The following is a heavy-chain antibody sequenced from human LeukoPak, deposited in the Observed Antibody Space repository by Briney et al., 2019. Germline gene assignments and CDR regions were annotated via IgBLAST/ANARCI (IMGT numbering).Heavy chain of an antibody. J-gene: IGHJ5*02. D-gene: IGHD2-2*01. Sequence: PSETLSLTCAVYGGSFSGYYWSWIRQPPGKGLEWIGEINHSGSTNYNPYLKSRVTISVDTSKNQFSLKLSSVTAADTAVYYCARGPARYCSSTSCLRRWFDPWGQGTLVTVSS. CDR2: INHSGST. CDR1: GGSFSGYY. V-gene: IGHV4-34*01. CDR3: ARGPARYCSSTSCLRRWFDP.